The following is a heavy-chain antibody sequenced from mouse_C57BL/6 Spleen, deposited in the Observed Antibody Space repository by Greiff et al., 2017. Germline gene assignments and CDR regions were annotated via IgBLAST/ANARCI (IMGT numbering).Heavy chain of an antibody. Sequence: EVQLVESGPGLVKPSQSLSLTCSVTGYSITSGYYWNWIRQFPGNKLEWMGYISYDGSNNYNPSLKNLISITRDTSKNQFFLKLNSVTTEDTATYYCAREGYYGSSDPFAYCGEETLFTVSA. CDR2: ISYDGSN. J-gene: IGHJ3*01. D-gene: IGHD1-1*01. CDR3: AREGYYGSSDPFAY. V-gene: IGHV3-6*01. CDR1: GYSITSGYY.